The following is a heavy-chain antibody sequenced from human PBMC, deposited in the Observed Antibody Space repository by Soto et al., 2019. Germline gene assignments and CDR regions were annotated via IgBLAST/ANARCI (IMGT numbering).Heavy chain of an antibody. CDR1: GDSVSSNSAA. CDR2: TYYRSKWYN. CDR3: ARDRPFLEWLPMDYYGMDV. D-gene: IGHD3-3*02. Sequence: SQTLSLTCAISGDSVSSNSAAWNWIRQSPSRGLEWLGRTYYRSKWYNDYAVSVKSRITINPDTSKNQFSLQLNSVTPEDTAVYYCARDRPFLEWLPMDYYGMDVWGQGTTVTVSS. J-gene: IGHJ6*02. V-gene: IGHV6-1*01.